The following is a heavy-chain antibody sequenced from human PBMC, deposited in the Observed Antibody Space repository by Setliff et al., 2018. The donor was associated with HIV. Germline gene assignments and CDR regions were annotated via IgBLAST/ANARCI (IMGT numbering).Heavy chain of an antibody. CDR1: GYSFTTYG. Sequence: GASVKVSCKASGYSFTTYGISWVRQAPGQGLEWVGWISVYNGQTLYAQKVQDIITVTMDIPKDTAYMELRGLTPDDTAVYYCARGHHFYWYFDLWGPGTLVTVSS. V-gene: IGHV1-18*01. J-gene: IGHJ2*01. CDR3: ARGHHFYWYFDL. CDR2: ISVYNGQT.